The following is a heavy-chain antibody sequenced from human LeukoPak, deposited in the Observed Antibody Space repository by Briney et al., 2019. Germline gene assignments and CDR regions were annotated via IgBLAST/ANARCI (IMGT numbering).Heavy chain of an antibody. CDR2: INPSGGST. J-gene: IGHJ6*02. V-gene: IGHV1-46*01. CDR3: ASGAVSGNWNPRPYGMDV. Sequence: ASVKVSCKASGYTFTGYYMHWVRQAPGQGLEWMGIINPSGGSTSYAQKFQGRVTMTRDTSTSTVYMELSSLRSEGTAVYYCASGAVSGNWNPRPYGMDVWGQGTTVSVSS. CDR1: GYTFTGYY. D-gene: IGHD1-1*01.